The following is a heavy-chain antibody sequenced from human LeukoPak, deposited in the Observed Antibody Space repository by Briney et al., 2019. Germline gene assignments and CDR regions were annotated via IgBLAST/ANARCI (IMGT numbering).Heavy chain of an antibody. D-gene: IGHD3-16*01. J-gene: IGHJ4*02. CDR3: ARDGVSNFDY. CDR2: ISSSGSYI. CDR1: GFTFSSYS. V-gene: IGHV3-21*04. Sequence: GGSLRLSCAASGFTFSSYSMNWVRQAPGKRLEWVSSISSSGSYIYYADSVKGRFTISRDNAKNSLYLQMNSLRAEDTAVYFCARDGVSNFDYWGQGTLVTVSS.